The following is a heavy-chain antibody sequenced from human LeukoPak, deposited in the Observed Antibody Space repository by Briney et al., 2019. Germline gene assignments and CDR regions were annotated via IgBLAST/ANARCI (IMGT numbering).Heavy chain of an antibody. CDR2: ISYDGSNK. D-gene: IGHD2-2*01. J-gene: IGHJ3*02. Sequence: GRSLRLSCAASRFTFSSYGMHWVRQAPGKGLEWXXVISYDGSNKYYADSVKGRFTISRDNSKNTLYLQMNSLRAEDTAVYYCAKDLTVVPAAMRYDAFDIWGQGTMVTVSS. CDR1: RFTFSSYG. V-gene: IGHV3-30*18. CDR3: AKDLTVVPAAMRYDAFDI.